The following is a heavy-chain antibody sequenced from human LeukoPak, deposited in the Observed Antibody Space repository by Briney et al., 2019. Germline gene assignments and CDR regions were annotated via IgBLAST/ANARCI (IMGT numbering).Heavy chain of an antibody. D-gene: IGHD2-15*01. V-gene: IGHV4-4*07. Sequence: SETLSLTCTVSGGSINTYFCSWIRQPAGKGLEWIGRIDASGSINYNPSLKSRVTMSVDRSKNQFSLKLSSVAAADTAVYYCAKVGSLSRGRNWVDPWGQGTLVTVSS. CDR3: AKVGSLSRGRNWVDP. CDR2: IDASGSI. CDR1: GGSINTYF. J-gene: IGHJ5*02.